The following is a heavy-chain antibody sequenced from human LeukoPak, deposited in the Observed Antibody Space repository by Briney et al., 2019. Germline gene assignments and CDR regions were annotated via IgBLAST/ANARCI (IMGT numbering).Heavy chain of an antibody. V-gene: IGHV4-4*07. Sequence: SETLSLTCTVSGGSISSYYWSWIRQPAGKGLEWIGRIYTSGSTNYNPSLKSRVTMSVDTSKNQFSLKLSSVTAADTAVYYCARGRIQDDYVWGSYRASRNTFDYWGQGTLVNVSS. CDR3: ARGRIQDDYVWGSYRASRNTFDY. D-gene: IGHD3-16*02. CDR2: IYTSGST. J-gene: IGHJ4*02. CDR1: GGSISSYY.